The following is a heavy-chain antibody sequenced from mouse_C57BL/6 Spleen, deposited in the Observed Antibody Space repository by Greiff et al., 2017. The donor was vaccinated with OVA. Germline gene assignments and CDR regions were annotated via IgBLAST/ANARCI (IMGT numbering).Heavy chain of an antibody. V-gene: IGHV1-53*01. CDR1: GYTFTSYW. Sequence: VQLQQPGTEQVKPGASVKLSCKASGYTFTSYWMHWVKQRPGQGLEWIGNINPSNGGTNYNEKFKSKATLTVDKSSSTAYMQLSSLTSEDSAVYYCARSPFTTVYYYAMDYWGQGTSVTVSS. D-gene: IGHD1-1*01. J-gene: IGHJ4*01. CDR2: INPSNGGT. CDR3: ARSPFTTVYYYAMDY.